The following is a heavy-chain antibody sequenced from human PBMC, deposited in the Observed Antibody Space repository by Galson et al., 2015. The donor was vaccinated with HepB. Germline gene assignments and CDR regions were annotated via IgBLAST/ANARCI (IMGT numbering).Heavy chain of an antibody. CDR3: AKGTTNIDY. Sequence: SLRLSCAASGFTFSSLGMTWVRQAPGKGLECVSAIGVNSSNTDYADSVRGRFTISRDNSKNMLYLQMNNLRAEDTAVYYCAKGTTNIDYWGQGTLVTVSS. V-gene: IGHV3-23*01. J-gene: IGHJ4*02. CDR2: IGVNSSNT. D-gene: IGHD1-1*01. CDR1: GFTFSSLG.